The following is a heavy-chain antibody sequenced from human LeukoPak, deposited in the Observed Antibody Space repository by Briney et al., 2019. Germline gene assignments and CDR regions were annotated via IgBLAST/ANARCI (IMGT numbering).Heavy chain of an antibody. J-gene: IGHJ6*03. CDR3: ARNSGPVLRYFDWLLSYYYYMDV. CDR1: GYTFTSYS. V-gene: IGHV1-18*01. D-gene: IGHD3-9*01. Sequence: ASVKVSCKASGYTFTSYSISWVRQAPGQGLEWMGWISAYNGNTNYAQKLQGRVTMTTDTSTSTAYMELRSLRSDDTAVYYCARNSGPVLRYFDWLLSYYYYMDVWGKGTTVTVSS. CDR2: ISAYNGNT.